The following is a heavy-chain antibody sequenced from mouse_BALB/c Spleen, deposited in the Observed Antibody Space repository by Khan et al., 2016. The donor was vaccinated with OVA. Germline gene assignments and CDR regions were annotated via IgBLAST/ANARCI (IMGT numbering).Heavy chain of an antibody. CDR2: IWAGGST. CDR3: ARAFYNGAWFAY. D-gene: IGHD1-3*01. V-gene: IGHV2-9*02. CDR1: GFSLSNYG. Sequence: QVQLKESGPGLVAPSQTLSITCTVSGFSLSNYGVHWVRQPPGKGLEWLGVIWAGGSTNHNSALMSRLSISKDDSKSQVFLKMNSLLTDDTSMYYCARAFYNGAWFAYWGQGTLVTVSA. J-gene: IGHJ3*01.